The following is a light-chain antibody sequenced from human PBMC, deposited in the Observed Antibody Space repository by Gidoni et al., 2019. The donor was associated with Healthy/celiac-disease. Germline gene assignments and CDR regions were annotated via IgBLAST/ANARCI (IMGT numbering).Light chain of an antibody. CDR2: DAS. Sequence: IQMTQSPSSLSASVGDRVTITCQASQDISNYLNWYQQKPGKPPKLLIYDASNLETGVPSRFSGSGSGTDFTFTISSLQPEDSATYYCQQYDNLLFTFGPGTKVDIK. J-gene: IGKJ3*01. V-gene: IGKV1-33*01. CDR1: QDISNY. CDR3: QQYDNLLFT.